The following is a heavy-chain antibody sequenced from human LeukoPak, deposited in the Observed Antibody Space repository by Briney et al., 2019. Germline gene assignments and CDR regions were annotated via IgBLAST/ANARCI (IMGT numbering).Heavy chain of an antibody. J-gene: IGHJ5*02. CDR2: IYYSGST. CDR3: ATILRITMVRGVIERGLNWFDP. D-gene: IGHD3-10*01. V-gene: IGHV4-59*12. Sequence: PSETLSLTCTVSGGSISSYYWSWIRQPPGKGLEWIGSIYYSGSTYYNPSLKSRVTISVDTSKNQFSLKLSSVTAADTAVYYCATILRITMVRGVIERGLNWFDPWGQGTLVTVSS. CDR1: GGSISSYY.